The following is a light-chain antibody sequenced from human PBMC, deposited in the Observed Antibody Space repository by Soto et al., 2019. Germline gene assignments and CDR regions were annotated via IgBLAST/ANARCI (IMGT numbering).Light chain of an antibody. J-gene: IGKJ5*01. V-gene: IGKV2D-29*02. CDR1: QSLLHITGETF. Sequence: DVVMTQTPLSLSVAPGQPASISCKSSQSLLHITGETFLFWYLQKPGQSPQLLIYEVSTRVSGVPDRFSGSGSGTDFTLEISRVETDDVGIYYCMQSTQFPSTFGQGTRFETK. CDR2: EVS. CDR3: MQSTQFPST.